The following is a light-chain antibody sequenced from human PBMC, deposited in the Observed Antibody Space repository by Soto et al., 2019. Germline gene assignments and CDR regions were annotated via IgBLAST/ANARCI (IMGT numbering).Light chain of an antibody. Sequence: EIVLTQSPATLSLSPGERVTLSCRTSQSVSKYFAWYQQKPGRAPRLLIYDASSRATGIPARFIASGSGTDFTLTISSLEPEDFAIYYCQQRSNWPITVGQGPRLEIK. J-gene: IGKJ5*01. CDR2: DAS. CDR3: QQRSNWPIT. CDR1: QSVSKY. V-gene: IGKV3-11*01.